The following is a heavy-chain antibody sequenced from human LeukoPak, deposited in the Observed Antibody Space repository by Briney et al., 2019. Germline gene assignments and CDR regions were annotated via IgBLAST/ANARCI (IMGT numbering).Heavy chain of an antibody. CDR1: GFTFSSYS. CDR2: ISSSSSYI. V-gene: IGHV3-21*01. Sequence: GGSLRLSCAASGFTFSSYSMNWVRQAPGKGLEWVSSISSSSSYIYYADSVKGRFTISRDNAKNSLYLQMNSLRAEDPAVYYCAREWGSYSRGGDYWGQGTLVTVSS. CDR3: AREWGSYSRGGDY. D-gene: IGHD1-26*01. J-gene: IGHJ4*02.